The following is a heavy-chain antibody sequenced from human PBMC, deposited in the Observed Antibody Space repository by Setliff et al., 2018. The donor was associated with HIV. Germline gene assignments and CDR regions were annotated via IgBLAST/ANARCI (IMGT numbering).Heavy chain of an antibody. CDR2: ISDSGGST. V-gene: IGHV3-23*01. J-gene: IGHJ4*02. Sequence: PGGSLRLSCAASGFTFSSYAMSWVRQAPGKGLEWVSAISDSGGSTYYADSVKGRFTISRDNSKNTLYLQMNSLRAEDTAVYYCAKDQSSAGYYFDSWGQGTLVTVSS. D-gene: IGHD6-25*01. CDR3: AKDQSSAGYYFDS. CDR1: GFTFSSYA.